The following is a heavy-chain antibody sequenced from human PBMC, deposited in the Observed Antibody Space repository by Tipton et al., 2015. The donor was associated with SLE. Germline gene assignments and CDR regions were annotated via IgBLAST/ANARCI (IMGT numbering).Heavy chain of an antibody. CDR3: ARHKGGIPYPDSFDI. CDR2: IYSSGST. J-gene: IGHJ3*02. V-gene: IGHV4-61*02. CDR1: GGSITSGSYY. D-gene: IGHD1-1*01. Sequence: TLSLTCTVSGGSITSGSYYWSWIRQPAGKGLEWIGRIYSSGSTNSNPSLRSRVTISVDTSKNQFSLKLNSVTAADTAVYYCARHKGGIPYPDSFDIWGQATMVSVSS.